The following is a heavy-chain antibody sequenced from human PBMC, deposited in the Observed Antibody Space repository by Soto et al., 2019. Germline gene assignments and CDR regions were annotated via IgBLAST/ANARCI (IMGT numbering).Heavy chain of an antibody. CDR2: IWYDGSNK. V-gene: IGHV3-33*01. CDR3: ERQEVPAAIPSHYYYGMDV. CDR1: GFTFSSYG. Sequence: PGGSLRLSCAASGFTFSSYGMHWVRQALGKGLGWVAVIWYDGSNKYYADSVKGRFTISRDNSKNTLYLQMNSLRAEDTAVYYCERQEVPAAIPSHYYYGMDVWGQGTTVTVSS. J-gene: IGHJ6*02. D-gene: IGHD2-2*01.